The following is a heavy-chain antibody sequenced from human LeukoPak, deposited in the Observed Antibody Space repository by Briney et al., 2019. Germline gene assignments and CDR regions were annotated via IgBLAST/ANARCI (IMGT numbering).Heavy chain of an antibody. Sequence: SGGSLRLSCAASGFTFSRYWMSWVRQTPEKGLEWVANIKQDASEKYYVDSVKGRFTISRDNAKNSLYLQMHSLRAEDTSVYYCARAGVNYDSSGYFPDDAFDIWGQGTMVTVSS. D-gene: IGHD3-22*01. V-gene: IGHV3-7*01. J-gene: IGHJ3*02. CDR3: ARAGVNYDSSGYFPDDAFDI. CDR1: GFTFSRYW. CDR2: IKQDASEK.